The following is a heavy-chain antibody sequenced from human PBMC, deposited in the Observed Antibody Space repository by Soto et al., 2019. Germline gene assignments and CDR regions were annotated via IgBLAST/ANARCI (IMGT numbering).Heavy chain of an antibody. Sequence: LRLSCAASGFTFSSYAMHWVRQAPGKGLEWVAVISYDGSNKYYADSVKGRFTISRDNSKNTLYLQMNSLRAEDTAVYYCARDLLAVDSSSAGMDVWGQGTTVTVSS. V-gene: IGHV3-30-3*01. CDR1: GFTFSSYA. D-gene: IGHD6-6*01. J-gene: IGHJ6*02. CDR2: ISYDGSNK. CDR3: ARDLLAVDSSSAGMDV.